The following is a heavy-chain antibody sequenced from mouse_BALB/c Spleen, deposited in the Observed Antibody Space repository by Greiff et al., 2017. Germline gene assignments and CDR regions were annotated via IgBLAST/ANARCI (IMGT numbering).Heavy chain of an antibody. V-gene: IGHV5-6-5*01. Sequence: EVKLMESGGGLVKPGGSLKLSCAASGFTFSSYAMSWVRQTPEKRLEWVASISSGGSTYYPDSVKGRFTISRDNARNILYLQMSSLRSEDTAMYYCARSSTATGGFAYWGQGTLVTVSA. J-gene: IGHJ3*01. CDR3: ARSSTATGGFAY. D-gene: IGHD1-2*01. CDR1: GFTFSSYA. CDR2: ISSGGST.